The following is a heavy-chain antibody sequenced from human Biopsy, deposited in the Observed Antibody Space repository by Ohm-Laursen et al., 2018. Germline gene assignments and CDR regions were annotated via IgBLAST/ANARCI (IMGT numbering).Heavy chain of an antibody. D-gene: IGHD2-15*01. V-gene: IGHV4-4*09. CDR3: ARMDCSGGSCHYYSYGMDV. Sequence: SETLSLTCTVSGVSITAYYWSWIRQPPGKGLECIGNIHHSGSTNYNPSLKSRLTISVDTSKNQVSLKLSSVTAADTAVYYCARMDCSGGSCHYYSYGMDVWGQGTTVTVSS. CDR1: GVSITAYY. J-gene: IGHJ6*02. CDR2: IHHSGST.